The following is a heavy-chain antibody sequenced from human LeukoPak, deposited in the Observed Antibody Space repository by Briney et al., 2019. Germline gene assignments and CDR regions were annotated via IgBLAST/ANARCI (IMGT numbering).Heavy chain of an antibody. CDR1: GFTLSIYA. D-gene: IGHD3-10*01. J-gene: IGHJ3*02. V-gene: IGHV3-30-3*01. CDR3: ARGGKGVGRGVTSRDAFDI. CDR2: ISHDGNRQ. Sequence: GRSLRLSCATSGFTLSIYAMHWVRQAPGKGLEWVATISHDGNRQYYADSVKGRFTISRDNAKNSLYLQMNSLRAEDTAVYYCARGGKGVGRGVTSRDAFDIWGQGTMVTVSS.